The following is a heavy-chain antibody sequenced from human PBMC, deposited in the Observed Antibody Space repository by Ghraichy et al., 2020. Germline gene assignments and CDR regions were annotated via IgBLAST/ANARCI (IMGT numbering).Heavy chain of an antibody. CDR1: GGSISSSSYY. CDR2: IYYSGST. J-gene: IGHJ1*01. V-gene: IGHV4-39*01. CDR3: ASQRQWLYRAEYFQH. Sequence: SETLSLTCTVSGGSISSSSYYWGWIRQPPGKGLEWIGSIYYSGSTYYNPSLKSRVTISVDTSKNQFSLKLSSVTAADTAVYYCASQRQWLYRAEYFQHWGQGTLVTVSS. D-gene: IGHD6-19*01.